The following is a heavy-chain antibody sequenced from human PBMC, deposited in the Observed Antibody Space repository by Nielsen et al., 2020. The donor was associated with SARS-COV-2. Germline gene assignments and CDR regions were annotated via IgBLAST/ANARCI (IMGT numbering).Heavy chain of an antibody. J-gene: IGHJ4*02. Sequence: GESLKISCAASGFTFSSYSMNWVRQAPGKGLEWVSSISSSSSYIYYADSVKGRFTISRDNAKNSLYLQMNSLRAEDTAVYYCARGRGNSSFDYWGQGTLVTVSS. D-gene: IGHD4-23*01. CDR1: GFTFSSYS. CDR2: ISSSSSYI. CDR3: ARGRGNSSFDY. V-gene: IGHV3-21*01.